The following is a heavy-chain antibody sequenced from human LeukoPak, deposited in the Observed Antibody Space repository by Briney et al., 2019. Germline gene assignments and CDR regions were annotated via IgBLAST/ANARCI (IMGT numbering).Heavy chain of an antibody. D-gene: IGHD2-2*01. CDR1: RFTLSSYS. V-gene: IGHV3-48*04. CDR2: ISSSSSTI. Sequence: GGPLRLSCAASRFTLSSYSMNWVRQAPGKGLEWVSYISSSSSTIYYADSVKGRFTISRDNAKSSLYLQMNSLRAEDTAVYYCAREGYCSSTSCYAGMDYWGQGTLVTVSS. CDR3: AREGYCSSTSCYAGMDY. J-gene: IGHJ4*02.